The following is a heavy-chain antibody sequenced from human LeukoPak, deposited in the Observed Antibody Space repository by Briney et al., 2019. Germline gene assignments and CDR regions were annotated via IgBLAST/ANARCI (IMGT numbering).Heavy chain of an antibody. Sequence: SETLSLTCTVSGGSISSSSYYWGWIRQPPGKGLEWIGSIYYSGSTYYNPSLKSRVTISVDTSKNQFSLKLSSVTAADTAVYYCARPLVFQLLDFEYWGQGTLVTVSS. CDR2: IYYSGST. V-gene: IGHV4-39*01. J-gene: IGHJ4*02. D-gene: IGHD2-2*01. CDR3: ARPLVFQLLDFEY. CDR1: GGSISSSSYY.